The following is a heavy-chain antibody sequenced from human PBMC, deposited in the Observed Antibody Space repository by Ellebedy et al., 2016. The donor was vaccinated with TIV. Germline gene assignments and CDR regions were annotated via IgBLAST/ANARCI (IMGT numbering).Heavy chain of an antibody. D-gene: IGHD6-19*01. Sequence: PGGSLRLSCAASGFTFGNHWMHWVRQAPGKGLVWVSRINGDGSATTYADSVEGRFTISRDNAKNTLYLQMDSLGAEDTAVYYCARRQWLPVQVVYALDVWGQGTTVTVSS. J-gene: IGHJ6*02. CDR3: ARRQWLPVQVVYALDV. CDR2: INGDGSAT. V-gene: IGHV3-74*01. CDR1: GFTFGNHW.